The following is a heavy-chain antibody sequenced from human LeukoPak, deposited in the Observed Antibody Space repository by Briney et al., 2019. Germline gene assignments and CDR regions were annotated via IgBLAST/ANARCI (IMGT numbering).Heavy chain of an antibody. Sequence: GESLRLSCAASGFTFSSYGMHWVRQAPGKGLEWVAVISYDGSNKYYADSVKGRFTISRDNSKNTLYLQMNSLRAEDTAVYYCAKDCSWGLDYWGQGTLVTVSS. J-gene: IGHJ4*02. CDR3: AKDCSWGLDY. D-gene: IGHD3-10*02. CDR2: ISYDGSNK. V-gene: IGHV3-30*18. CDR1: GFTFSSYG.